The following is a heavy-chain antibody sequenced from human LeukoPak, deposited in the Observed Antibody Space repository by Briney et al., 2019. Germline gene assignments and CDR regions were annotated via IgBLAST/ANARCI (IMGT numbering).Heavy chain of an antibody. V-gene: IGHV1-8*01. CDR1: GYTFTSYD. Sequence: APVEVSCKASGYTFTSYDINWVRQATGQGLEWMGWMNPNSGNTGYAQKFQGRVTMTRNTSISTAYMELSSLRSEDTAVYYCARGHHYYDSSGYDAFDIWGQGTMVTVSS. D-gene: IGHD3-22*01. J-gene: IGHJ3*02. CDR3: ARGHHYYDSSGYDAFDI. CDR2: MNPNSGNT.